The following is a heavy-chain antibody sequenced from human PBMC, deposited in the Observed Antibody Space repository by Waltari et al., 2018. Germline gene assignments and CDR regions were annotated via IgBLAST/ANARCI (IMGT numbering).Heavy chain of an antibody. J-gene: IGHJ4*02. CDR3: ARRVWTKSNRVLDY. D-gene: IGHD2-8*01. V-gene: IGHV4-39*01. Sequence: QLQLQESGPGLVKPSDTLSLLCSFSGGYITTSSYFWAWIRHPPGKGLEWLGSVYSSAVAQNNRSSGGNYYTPSLKSRVNISVDPSKNRFSLKLSSVTAADAAVYYCARRVWTKSNRVLDYWGQGILVTVSS. CDR1: GGYITTSSYF. CDR2: VYSSAVAQNNRSSGGN.